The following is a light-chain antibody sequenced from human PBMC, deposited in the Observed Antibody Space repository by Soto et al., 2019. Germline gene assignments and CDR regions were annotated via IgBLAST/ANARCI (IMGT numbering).Light chain of an antibody. J-gene: IGLJ1*01. CDR3: AAWDDSLNCAYV. CDR2: SNN. Sequence: QSVLTQPPSASGTPGQMVAMSCSGGNSNIGSHTVNWYQHLPGTAPTLLIFSNNQRPSGVPARFSGSKSGTSASLAISGLQSRDEGDYYCAAWDDSLNCAYVFGNGTKVNVL. CDR1: NSNIGSHT. V-gene: IGLV1-44*01.